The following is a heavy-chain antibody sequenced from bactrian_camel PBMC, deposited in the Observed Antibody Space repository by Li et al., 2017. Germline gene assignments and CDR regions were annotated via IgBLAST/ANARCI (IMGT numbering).Heavy chain of an antibody. CDR2: IRRRGTT. Sequence: QLVESGGDLVKPGEALKLSCRTTGFNFSRYAMSWVRQAPGKELEWVSVIRRRGTTTYADSVKGRSTLSRGDDVNTLDLQMNSLKPEDTAMYHCAARGDWGIWSFTFAVAVAFGYWGQGTQVTVS. J-gene: IGHJ6*01. CDR1: GFNFSRYA. D-gene: IGHD5*01. CDR3: AARGDWGIWSFTFAVAVAFGY. V-gene: IGHV3S42*01.